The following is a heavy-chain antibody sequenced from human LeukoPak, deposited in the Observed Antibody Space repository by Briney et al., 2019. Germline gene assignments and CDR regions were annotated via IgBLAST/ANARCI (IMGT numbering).Heavy chain of an antibody. J-gene: IGHJ5*02. CDR2: INHSGGT. CDR1: GGSFRGYY. V-gene: IGHV4-34*01. CDR3: ARGSCPPYWRRNWFDP. D-gene: IGHD2-2*01. Sequence: PSETLSLTCAVYGGSFRGYYWSWIRQPPGKGLEWIGEINHSGGTNYNPSLKSRVTISVDTSKNQFSLKLSSVTAADTAVYYCARGSCPPYWRRNWFDPWGQGTLVTVSS.